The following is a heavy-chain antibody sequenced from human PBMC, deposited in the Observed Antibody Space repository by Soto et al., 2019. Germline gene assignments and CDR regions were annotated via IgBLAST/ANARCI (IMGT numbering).Heavy chain of an antibody. CDR1: GYTFTGYY. J-gene: IGHJ3*02. V-gene: IGHV1-2*04. CDR3: ARDTRDYGSGSYSALDI. D-gene: IGHD3-10*01. Sequence: GASVKVSCKASGYTFTGYYMHWVRQAPGQGLEWMGWINPNSGGTNYAQKFQGWVTMTRDTSISTAYMELSRLRSDDTAVYYCARDTRDYGSGSYSALDIWGQGTMVTVSS. CDR2: INPNSGGT.